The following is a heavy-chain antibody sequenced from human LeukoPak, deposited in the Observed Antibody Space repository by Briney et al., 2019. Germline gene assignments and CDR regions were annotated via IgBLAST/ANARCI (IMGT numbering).Heavy chain of an antibody. V-gene: IGHV3-21*01. D-gene: IGHD2-2*01. Sequence: TGGSLRLSCAASGFTFSSYSMNWVRQATGKGLEWVSSISSSSSYIYYADSVKGRFTISRDNAKTSLYLQINSLRAEDTAVYYCARVGIVVVPAAMRGAFDIWGQGTMVTVSS. CDR1: GFTFSSYS. J-gene: IGHJ3*02. CDR2: ISSSSSYI. CDR3: ARVGIVVVPAAMRGAFDI.